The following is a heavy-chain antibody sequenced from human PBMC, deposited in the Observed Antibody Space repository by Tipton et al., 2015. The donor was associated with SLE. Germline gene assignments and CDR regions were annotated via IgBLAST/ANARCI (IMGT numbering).Heavy chain of an antibody. J-gene: IGHJ4*02. V-gene: IGHV3-11*01. CDR1: GFTFSDYY. CDR3: AREPAVAGSGFDY. Sequence: GSLRLSCAASGFTFSDYYMSWIRQAPGEGLEWVSFISTTGSSVYYADSVKGRFTISRDNAKNSLYLQMNSLRADDTAVYYCAREPAVAGSGFDYWGQGTLVIVSS. CDR2: ISTTGSSV. D-gene: IGHD6-19*01.